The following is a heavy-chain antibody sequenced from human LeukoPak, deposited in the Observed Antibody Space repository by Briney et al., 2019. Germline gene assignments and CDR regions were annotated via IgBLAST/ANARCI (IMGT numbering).Heavy chain of an antibody. D-gene: IGHD5-18*01. V-gene: IGHV5-51*01. Sequence: GESLKISCKGSGYTFTSQWIGWVRQMPGKGLEWMGIIYPSDPDTRYSPSFQGQVTISADKSISTAYLQWSSLKASDTAMYYCARRVLSYGGDAGYFDYWGQGTLVTVSS. CDR1: GYTFTSQW. CDR3: ARRVLSYGGDAGYFDY. J-gene: IGHJ4*02. CDR2: IYPSDPDT.